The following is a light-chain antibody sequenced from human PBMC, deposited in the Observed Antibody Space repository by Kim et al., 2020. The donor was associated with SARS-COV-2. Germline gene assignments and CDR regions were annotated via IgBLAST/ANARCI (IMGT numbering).Light chain of an antibody. Sequence: DIQMTQSPSALSASVGDRVTISCRASQSIGSWLAWYQQKPGKAPKLLIYKASSLESGVPSRFSGSGSGTEFTLTISSLQPDDFATYYCQQYNCYLRTFGQGTKVDIK. CDR1: QSIGSW. V-gene: IGKV1-5*03. CDR2: KAS. J-gene: IGKJ1*01. CDR3: QQYNCYLRT.